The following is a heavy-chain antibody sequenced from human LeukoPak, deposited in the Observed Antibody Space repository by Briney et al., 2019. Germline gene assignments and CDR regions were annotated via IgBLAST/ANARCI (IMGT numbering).Heavy chain of an antibody. Sequence: GGSLRLSCAASGFTFSSHGLQWVRQAPGKGLEWVAFIRYDGGNKYYADSVKGRFTISRDNSKDTLFLQMNSLRPEDTAVYYCAKDQQRFLEWSPSDYWGQGTLGTVSS. CDR2: IRYDGGNK. J-gene: IGHJ4*02. CDR3: AKDQQRFLEWSPSDY. D-gene: IGHD3-3*01. V-gene: IGHV3-30*02. CDR1: GFTFSSHG.